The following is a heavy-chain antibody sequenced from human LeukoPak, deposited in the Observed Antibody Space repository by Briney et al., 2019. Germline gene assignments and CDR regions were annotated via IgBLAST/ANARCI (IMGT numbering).Heavy chain of an antibody. CDR3: AKGYCGGDCAGPFDY. CDR2: ISSSGSTI. Sequence: PGGSLRLSCAASGFTFSDYYMSWIRQAPGKGLEWVSYISSSGSTIYYADSVTGRFTISRDNAKNSLYLQMNSLRAEDTAVYYCAKGYCGGDCAGPFDYWGQGTLVTVSS. V-gene: IGHV3-11*04. CDR1: GFTFSDYY. J-gene: IGHJ4*02. D-gene: IGHD2-21*02.